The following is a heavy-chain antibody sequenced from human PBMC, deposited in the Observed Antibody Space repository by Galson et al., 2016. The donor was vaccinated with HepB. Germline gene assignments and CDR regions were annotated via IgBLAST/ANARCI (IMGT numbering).Heavy chain of an antibody. CDR3: ARIRCGCGSGYRFEY. V-gene: IGHV2-26*01. J-gene: IGHJ4*02. CDR1: GFSLSNARMG. Sequence: PALVKPTQTLTLTCTVSGFSLSNARMGVSWIRQPPGKALEWLANIFSTDEQSYSTSLKSRPTTTKDTSKSQVVLTMTNMEPVDTATYFCARIRCGCGSGYRFEYWGQGTLVTVSS. CDR2: IFSTDEQ. D-gene: IGHD2-15*01.